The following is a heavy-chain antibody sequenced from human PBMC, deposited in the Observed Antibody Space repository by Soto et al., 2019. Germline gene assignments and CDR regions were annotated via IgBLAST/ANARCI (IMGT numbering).Heavy chain of an antibody. V-gene: IGHV3-15*01. CDR1: GFTFSNAW. CDR3: TTDSGTSYNWNDVAY. CDR2: IKSKTDGGTT. D-gene: IGHD1-1*01. J-gene: IGHJ4*02. Sequence: GGSLRLSCAASGFTFSNAWMSWVRQAPGKGLEWVGRIKSKTDGGTTDYAAPVKGRFTISRDDSKNTLYLQMNSLKTEYTAVYYCTTDSGTSYNWNDVAYWCQGTLVTVSS.